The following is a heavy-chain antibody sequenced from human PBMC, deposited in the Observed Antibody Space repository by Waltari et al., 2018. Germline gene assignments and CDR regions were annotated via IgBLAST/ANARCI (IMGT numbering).Heavy chain of an antibody. CDR1: GYTFTAYH. Sequence: QVQLVQSGAEVKEPGASVKVSCKASGYTFTAYHMHWLRQAPGQGLEGMGRVIPNTGDTNYAQKCQGRVTMTTDRSISTAYMELGSLRSDDTALYYCARVDARGTNWYCFDPWGQGTLVAVSS. CDR3: ARVDARGTNWYCFDP. J-gene: IGHJ5*02. D-gene: IGHD1-1*01. V-gene: IGHV1-2*06. CDR2: VIPNTGDT.